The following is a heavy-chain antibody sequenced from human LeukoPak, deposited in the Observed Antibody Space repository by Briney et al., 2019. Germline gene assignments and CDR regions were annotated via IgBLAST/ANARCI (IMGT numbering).Heavy chain of an antibody. Sequence: SSETLSLTCTVSGGSISSYYWSWIRQPPGKGLEWIGYIYYSGSTNYNPSLKGRVTISVDTSKNQFSLKLSSVTAADTAVYYCARGYYDSSGYYDYWGQGTLVTVSS. CDR1: GGSISSYY. CDR3: ARGYYDSSGYYDY. CDR2: IYYSGST. V-gene: IGHV4-59*01. D-gene: IGHD3-22*01. J-gene: IGHJ4*02.